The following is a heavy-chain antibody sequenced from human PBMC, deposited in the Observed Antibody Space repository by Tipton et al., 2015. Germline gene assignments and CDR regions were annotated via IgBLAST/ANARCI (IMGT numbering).Heavy chain of an antibody. Sequence: TLSLTCTVSGGSISRYYWGWIRQSPRKGLECLGYINNNGSTVYNPSLRSRLAMSMEAAEKQFSLNLSSVTTDDTAVYYCAKLLGAGRATAALLVYWGHGTLVTVSS. V-gene: IGHV4-59*01. D-gene: IGHD6-13*01. J-gene: IGHJ4*01. CDR3: AKLLGAGRATAALLVY. CDR1: GGSISRYY. CDR2: INNNGST.